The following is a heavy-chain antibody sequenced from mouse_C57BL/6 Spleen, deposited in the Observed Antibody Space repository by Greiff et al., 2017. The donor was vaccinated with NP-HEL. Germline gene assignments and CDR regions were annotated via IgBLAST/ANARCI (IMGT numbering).Heavy chain of an antibody. CDR1: GYAFSSYW. CDR3: ARCGAYYSNYDAMDY. J-gene: IGHJ4*01. V-gene: IGHV1-80*01. D-gene: IGHD2-5*01. CDR2: IYPGDGDT. Sequence: VQLQQSGAELVKPGASVKISCKASGYAFSSYWMNWVKQRPGKGLEWIGQIYPGDGDTNYNGKFKGKATLTADKSSSTAYMQLSSLTAEDSAVEFGARCGAYYSNYDAMDYWGQGTSVTVSA.